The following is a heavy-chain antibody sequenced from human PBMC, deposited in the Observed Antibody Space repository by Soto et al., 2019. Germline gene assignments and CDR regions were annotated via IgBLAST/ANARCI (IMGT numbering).Heavy chain of an antibody. D-gene: IGHD1-26*01. CDR2: ISAYNGNT. CDR1: GYTFTSYG. J-gene: IGHJ3*02. CDR3: ARAGVLLYFTDAFDI. Sequence: ASVKVSCKASGYTFTSYGISWVRQAPGQGLEWMGWISAYNGNTNYAQKLQGRVTMTTDTSTSTAYMELRSLRSDDTAVYYCARAGVLLYFTDAFDIWGQGTMVTVSS. V-gene: IGHV1-18*01.